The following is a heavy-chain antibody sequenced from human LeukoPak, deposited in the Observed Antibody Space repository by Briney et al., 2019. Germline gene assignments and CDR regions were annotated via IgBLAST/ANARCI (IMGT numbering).Heavy chain of an antibody. D-gene: IGHD3-22*01. CDR2: IYFSGST. CDR1: GGSISTYF. J-gene: IGHJ6*02. V-gene: IGHV4-59*08. Sequence: SETLSLTCTVSGGSISTYFWSWIRQPPGKGLEWIGHIYFSGSTNYNPSLKSRVTISVDTSKNQFSLKLSSVTAADTAVYYCARHDYDSSGYYGYYGVDVWGQGTTVTVSS. CDR3: ARHDYDSSGYYGYYGVDV.